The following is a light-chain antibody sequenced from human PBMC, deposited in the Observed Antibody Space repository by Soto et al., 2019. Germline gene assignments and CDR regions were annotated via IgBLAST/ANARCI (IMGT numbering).Light chain of an antibody. J-gene: IGKJ1*01. V-gene: IGKV3-20*01. CDR1: QSVSSSY. CDR2: GAY. Sequence: EIVLTQSPGTLSLSPGERATLSCRASQSVSSSYLAWYQQKPGQAPRLLIYGAYSRATGIPERFSGSGSGTEVSLTIRRLEPEVFAVYYCQQYGSSTWTFGQGTKVDIK. CDR3: QQYGSSTWT.